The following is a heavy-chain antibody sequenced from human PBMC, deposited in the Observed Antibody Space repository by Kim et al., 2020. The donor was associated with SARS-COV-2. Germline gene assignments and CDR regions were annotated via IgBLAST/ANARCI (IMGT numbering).Heavy chain of an antibody. CDR3: ARESIAAAGTHFDY. Sequence: GGSLRLSCAASGFTFSSYAMHWVRQAPGKGLEWVAVISYDGSNKYYADSVKGRFTISRDNSKNTLYLQMNSLRAEDTAVYYCARESIAAAGTHFDYWGQG. J-gene: IGHJ4*02. CDR2: ISYDGSNK. V-gene: IGHV3-30-3*01. CDR1: GFTFSSYA. D-gene: IGHD6-13*01.